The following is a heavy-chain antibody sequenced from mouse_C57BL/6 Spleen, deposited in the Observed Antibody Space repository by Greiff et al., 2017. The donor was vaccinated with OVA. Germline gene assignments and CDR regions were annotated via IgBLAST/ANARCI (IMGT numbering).Heavy chain of an antibody. J-gene: IGHJ2*01. CDR2: IYPGSGST. V-gene: IGHV1-55*01. CDR3: ARKRGNYVYFDD. CDR1: GYTFTSYW. Sequence: QVQLQQPGAELVKPGASVKMSCKASGYTFTSYWITWVKQRPGQGLEWIGDIYPGSGSTNYNEKFKSKATLTVDTSSSTAYMQLSSLTSEDSAVYYCARKRGNYVYFDDWGQGTTLTVSS. D-gene: IGHD1-1*02.